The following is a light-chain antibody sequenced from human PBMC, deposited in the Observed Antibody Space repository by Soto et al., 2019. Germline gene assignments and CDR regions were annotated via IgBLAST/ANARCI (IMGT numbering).Light chain of an antibody. CDR1: QSVASNY. CDR2: DAS. CDR3: HQYDSLPLT. J-gene: IGKJ4*01. Sequence: EIVLMQSPGTLSLSPGERATLSCRASQSVASNYLGWYQQKPGQAPRVLIFDASIRATGIPDRFSASGSGSDFTLTISRLEPDDFAVYYCHQYDSLPLTFGGGTKVDIK. V-gene: IGKV3-20*01.